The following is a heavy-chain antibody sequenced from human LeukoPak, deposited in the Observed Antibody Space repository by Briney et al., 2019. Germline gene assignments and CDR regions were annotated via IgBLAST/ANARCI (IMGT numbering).Heavy chain of an antibody. J-gene: IGHJ4*02. CDR1: GFTFSSYG. CDR2: ISGRGGST. V-gene: IGHV3-23*01. D-gene: IGHD3-22*01. CDR3: AKDLRAYYDSSGYSH. Sequence: GRSLRLSCAASGFTFSSYGMHWVRQAPGKGLEWVSVISGRGGSTYYADSVKGRFTISRDNSKNTLYLQMNSLRAEDTAVYYCAKDLRAYYDSSGYSHWGQGTLVTVSS.